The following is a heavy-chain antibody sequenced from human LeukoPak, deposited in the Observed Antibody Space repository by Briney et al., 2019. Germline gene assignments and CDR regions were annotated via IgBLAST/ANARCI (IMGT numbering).Heavy chain of an antibody. Sequence: SETLSLTCTVSGVSISGYYWSWIRQPPGRGLEWIGYIFYSGSTNYNPSLKSRVTISIDTSKNQFSLKLSSVTAADTAVYYCARASVTYYYYYYMDVWGKGTTVTVSS. CDR2: IFYSGST. D-gene: IGHD4-11*01. CDR1: GVSISGYY. J-gene: IGHJ6*03. V-gene: IGHV4-59*08. CDR3: ARASVTYYYYYYMDV.